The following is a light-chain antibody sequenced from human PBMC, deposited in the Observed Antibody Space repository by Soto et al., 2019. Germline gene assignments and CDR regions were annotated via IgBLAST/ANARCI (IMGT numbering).Light chain of an antibody. CDR3: QQYGSLPET. V-gene: IGKV3-20*01. CDR1: QRVSSRS. Sequence: EIVLTQSPGTLSLSPGERATLSCRASQRVSSRSLAWYQQKPGQAPRLLLYGASSRATGVPDRFSGSGSGTDFTLTISRLEPEDVAVYYCQQYGSLPETFGQGTKVEIK. CDR2: GAS. J-gene: IGKJ1*01.